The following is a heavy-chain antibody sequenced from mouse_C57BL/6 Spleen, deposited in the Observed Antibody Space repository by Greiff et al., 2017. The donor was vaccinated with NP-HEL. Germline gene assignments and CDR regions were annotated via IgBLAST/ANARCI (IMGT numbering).Heavy chain of an antibody. J-gene: IGHJ4*01. CDR3: ARHDGYGLYAMDY. CDR1: GFTFSDYY. D-gene: IGHD2-3*01. Sequence: DVQLVESGGGLVQPGGSLKLSCAASGFTFSDYYMYWVRQTPEKRLEWVAYISNGGGSTYYPDTVKGRFTISRDNAKNTLYLQMSRLKSEDTAMYYVARHDGYGLYAMDYWGQGTSVTVSA. CDR2: ISNGGGST. V-gene: IGHV5-12*01.